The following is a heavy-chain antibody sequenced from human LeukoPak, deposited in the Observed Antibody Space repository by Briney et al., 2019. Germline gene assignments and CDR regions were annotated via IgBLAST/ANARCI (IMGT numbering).Heavy chain of an antibody. V-gene: IGHV1-2*04. D-gene: IGHD6-19*01. Sequence: GSSVKVSCKASGGTINSYAMSWVRQAPGQGLEWMGWINPNSGGTNYAQKFQGWVTMTRDTSISTAYMELSRLRSDDTAVYYCAREIAVAVNWFDPWGQGTLVTVSS. CDR3: AREIAVAVNWFDP. CDR2: INPNSGGT. J-gene: IGHJ5*02. CDR1: GGTINSYA.